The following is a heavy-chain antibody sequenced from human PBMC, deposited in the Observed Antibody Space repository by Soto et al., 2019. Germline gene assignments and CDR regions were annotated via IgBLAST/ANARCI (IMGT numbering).Heavy chain of an antibody. D-gene: IGHD6-19*01. Sequence: GSLRLSCAASGFTFSSYSMNWVRQAPGKGLEWVSSISSSSYIYYADSVKGRFTISRDNAKNSLYLQMNSLRAEDTAVYYCARDRIAVAGDYFDYWGQGTLVTVSS. J-gene: IGHJ4*02. CDR2: ISSSSYI. CDR1: GFTFSSYS. V-gene: IGHV3-21*01. CDR3: ARDRIAVAGDYFDY.